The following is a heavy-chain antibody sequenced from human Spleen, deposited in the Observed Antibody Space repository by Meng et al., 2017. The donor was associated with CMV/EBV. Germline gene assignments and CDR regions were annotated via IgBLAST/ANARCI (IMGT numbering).Heavy chain of an antibody. V-gene: IGHV3-7*01. CDR2: IKQDGSEK. CDR3: GRDDFIVGANTRGYYYYYYGMDV. D-gene: IGHD1-26*01. Sequence: GESLKISCAASGFTFSTYWMSWVRQAPGKGLEWVANIKQDGSEKNYVDSVKGRFTISRDNAKNSLYLQMSGLRAEDTAVFYCGRDDFIVGANTRGYYYYYYGMDVWGRGTTVTVSS. J-gene: IGHJ6*02. CDR1: GFTFSTYW.